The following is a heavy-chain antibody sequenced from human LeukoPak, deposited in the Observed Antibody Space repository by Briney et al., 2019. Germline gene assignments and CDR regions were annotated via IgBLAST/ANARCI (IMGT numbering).Heavy chain of an antibody. J-gene: IGHJ4*02. CDR2: IIPIFGTA. Sequence: SVKVSCKASGGTFSSYAISWVRQAPGQGLEWMGGIIPIFGTANYARKFQGRVTITADESTSTAYMELSSLRSEDTAVYYCARRSSIVGAISDYWGQGTLVTVSS. V-gene: IGHV1-69*13. CDR1: GGTFSSYA. D-gene: IGHD1-26*01. CDR3: ARRSSIVGAISDY.